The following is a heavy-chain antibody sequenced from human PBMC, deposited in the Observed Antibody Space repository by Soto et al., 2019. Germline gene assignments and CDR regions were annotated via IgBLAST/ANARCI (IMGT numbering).Heavy chain of an antibody. J-gene: IGHJ5*02. CDR3: ARDSDYGSNSGWLDP. CDR1: GFTFSNYG. V-gene: IGHV3-33*01. Sequence: VGSLRLSCAASGFTFSNYGMHWVRQSPGKGLEWVAVIWYDGSHKYYGDSVKGRFTISRDYSKNMLFLQMNSLRAEDTALYYCARDSDYGSNSGWLDPWGQGTLVTVSS. D-gene: IGHD4-17*01. CDR2: IWYDGSHK.